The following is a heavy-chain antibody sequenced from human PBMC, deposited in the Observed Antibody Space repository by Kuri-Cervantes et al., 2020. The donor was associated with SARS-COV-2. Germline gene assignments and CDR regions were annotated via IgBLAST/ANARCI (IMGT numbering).Heavy chain of an antibody. V-gene: IGHV4-59*11. Sequence: SETLSLTCTVSGGSISSHYWSWIRQPPGKGLEWIGYIYYSGSTYYNPSLKSRVTISVDTSKNQFSLKLSSVTAADTAVYYCARDRYCSSTSCRSNWFDPWGQGTLVTVSS. CDR3: ARDRYCSSTSCRSNWFDP. J-gene: IGHJ5*02. CDR1: GGSISSHY. CDR2: IYYSGST. D-gene: IGHD2-2*01.